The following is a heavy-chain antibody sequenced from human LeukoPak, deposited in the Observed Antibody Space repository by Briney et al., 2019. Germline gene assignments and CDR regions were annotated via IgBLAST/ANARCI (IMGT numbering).Heavy chain of an antibody. Sequence: GGTLRLSCAASGFTFSSYGMSWVRQAPGKGLEWVSAISGSGGSTYYADSVKGRFTISRDNSKNTLYLQMSSLRAEDTAVYYCAKDGHSSGYPLNYYYYYYMDVWGKGTTVTISS. D-gene: IGHD3-22*01. V-gene: IGHV3-23*01. CDR3: AKDGHSSGYPLNYYYYYYMDV. CDR1: GFTFSSYG. CDR2: ISGSGGST. J-gene: IGHJ6*03.